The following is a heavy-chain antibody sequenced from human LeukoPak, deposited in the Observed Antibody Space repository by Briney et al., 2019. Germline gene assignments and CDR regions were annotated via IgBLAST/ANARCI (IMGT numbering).Heavy chain of an antibody. D-gene: IGHD3-9*01. J-gene: IGHJ4*02. CDR1: GYSISSGYY. Sequence: PSETLSLTCTVSGYSISSGYYWGWIRPPPGKGLEWIGSIYHSGSTYYNPSLKSRVTISVDTSKNQFSLKLSSVTAADTAVYYCARGTGYLRYFDWLSTSFDYWGQGTLVTVSS. CDR2: IYHSGST. V-gene: IGHV4-38-2*02. CDR3: ARGTGYLRYFDWLSTSFDY.